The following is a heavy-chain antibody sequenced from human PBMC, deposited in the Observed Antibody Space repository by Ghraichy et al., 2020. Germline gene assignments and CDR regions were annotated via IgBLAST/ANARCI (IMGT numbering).Heavy chain of an antibody. V-gene: IGHV4-30-2*01. J-gene: IGHJ5*02. CDR2: IYHTGST. Sequence: SETLSLTCAVSGGSISSGGYSWSWIRQPPGKGLEWLGYIYHTGSTYYTPSLKSRVTISIDRSKNQFSLKLNSVTAADTAVYYCTRNNKALNNRLDPWGQGTLVTVSS. CDR1: GGSISSGGYS. D-gene: IGHD1/OR15-1a*01. CDR3: TRNNKALNNRLDP.